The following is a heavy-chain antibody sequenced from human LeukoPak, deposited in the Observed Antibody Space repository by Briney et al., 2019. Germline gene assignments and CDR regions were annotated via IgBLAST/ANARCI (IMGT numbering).Heavy chain of an antibody. J-gene: IGHJ6*02. CDR1: GYTFTGYY. D-gene: IGHD1-26*01. V-gene: IGHV1-2*02. CDR2: INPNSGGT. Sequence: GASVKVSCKASGYTFTGYYMHWVGQAPGQGLEWMGWINPNSGGTNYAQKFQGRVTMTRDTSISTAYMELSRLRSDDTAVYYCARGAGATRSFYYYGMDVWGQGTTVTVSS. CDR3: ARGAGATRSFYYYGMDV.